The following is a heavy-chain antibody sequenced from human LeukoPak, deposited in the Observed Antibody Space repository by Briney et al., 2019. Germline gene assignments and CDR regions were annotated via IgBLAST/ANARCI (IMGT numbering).Heavy chain of an antibody. J-gene: IGHJ5*02. V-gene: IGHV4-39*07. Sequence: SETLSLTCSVSGGSISSLTSYWTWLRQTPGTGLEWIGSVNYGGSTHYNPSLKSRVTIPLDTSKNQFSLKLGSVIAADTAVYYCVDYSPSSGCFDPWGQGSLVTISS. CDR2: VNYGGST. CDR1: GGSISSLTSY. D-gene: IGHD4/OR15-4a*01. CDR3: VDYSPSSGCFDP.